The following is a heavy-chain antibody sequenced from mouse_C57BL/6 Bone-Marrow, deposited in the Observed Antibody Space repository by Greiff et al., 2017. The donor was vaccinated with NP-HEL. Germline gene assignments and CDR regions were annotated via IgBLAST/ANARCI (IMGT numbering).Heavy chain of an antibody. CDR2: IYPRSGNT. V-gene: IGHV1-81*01. CDR1: GYTFTSYG. Sequence: VMLVESGAELARPGASVKLSCKASGYTFTSYGISWVKQRTGQGLEWIGEIYPRSGNTYYNEKFKGKATLTADKSSSTAYMQLSSLTSEDSAVYFCARSNYDFDVWGTGTTVTVSS. J-gene: IGHJ1*03. D-gene: IGHD2-4*01. CDR3: ARSNYDFDV.